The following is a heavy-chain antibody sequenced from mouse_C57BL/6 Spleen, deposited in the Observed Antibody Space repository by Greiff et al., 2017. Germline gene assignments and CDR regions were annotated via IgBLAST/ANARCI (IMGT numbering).Heavy chain of an antibody. CDR2: IDPETGGT. D-gene: IGHD2-3*01. Sequence: QVQLQQSGAELVRPGASVTLSCKASGYTFTDYEMHWVKQTPVHGLEWIGAIDPETGGTAYNQKFKGKAILTADKSSSTAYMELRSLTSEDSAVYYCTRPTDGYYVDWGQGTTLTVSS. CDR1: GYTFTDYE. J-gene: IGHJ2*01. V-gene: IGHV1-15*01. CDR3: TRPTDGYYVD.